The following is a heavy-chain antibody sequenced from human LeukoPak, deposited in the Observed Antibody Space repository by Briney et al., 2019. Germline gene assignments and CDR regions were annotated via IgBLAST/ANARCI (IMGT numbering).Heavy chain of an antibody. CDR1: GLTLSDDY. CDR3: ARDRIYDVSGRGALDV. D-gene: IGHD3-10*01. Sequence: GASLRLSCAASGLTLSDDYMSWIRHAPRKGLDWDSYIGSSLLHTDDADSVQCRFTISRDNAKNSLYLQMHSLRAEHTAVYYCARDRIYDVSGRGALDVWGQGTMVIVSS. J-gene: IGHJ3*01. CDR2: IGSSLLHT. V-gene: IGHV3-11*05.